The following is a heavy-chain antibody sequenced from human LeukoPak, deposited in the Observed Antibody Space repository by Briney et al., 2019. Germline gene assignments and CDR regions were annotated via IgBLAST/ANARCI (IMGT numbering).Heavy chain of an antibody. J-gene: IGHJ4*02. CDR1: GFTFSSYG. CDR3: AKTYSSSGYPGRDY. CDR2: ISYDGSNK. V-gene: IGHV3-30*18. Sequence: PGGSLRLSCAASGFTFSSYGMHWVRQAPGKGLEWVAVISYDGSNKYYADSVKGRFTISRDNSKNTLYLQMNSLRAEDTAVYYCAKTYSSSGYPGRDYWGQGTLVIVSS. D-gene: IGHD3-22*01.